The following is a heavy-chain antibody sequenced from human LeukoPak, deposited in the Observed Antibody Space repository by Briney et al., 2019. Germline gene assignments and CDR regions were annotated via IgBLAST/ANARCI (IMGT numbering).Heavy chain of an antibody. CDR2: ISPTGDIV. D-gene: IGHD3-9*01. V-gene: IGHV3-48*02. CDR1: GFPFSTYD. J-gene: IGHJ4*02. Sequence: GGSLRLSCAGSGFPFSTYDMTWVRQAPGEGLEWVSFISPTGDIVYYADSVKGRFTISRDNAKNSLYLQMNSLRDEDTAVYYCARAHSPGYKVAYYWGQGTLVTVSS. CDR3: ARAHSPGYKVAYY.